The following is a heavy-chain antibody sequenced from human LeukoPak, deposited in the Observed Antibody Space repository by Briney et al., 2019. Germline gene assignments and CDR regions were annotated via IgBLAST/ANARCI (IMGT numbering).Heavy chain of an antibody. CDR2: VSSRGST. CDR3: TRDLGSWDIDY. J-gene: IGHJ4*02. D-gene: IGHD6-13*01. CDR1: GGSVNSGSYF. V-gene: IGHV4-39*07. Sequence: SETLSLTCTVSGGSVNSGSYFWGWVRQPPGKGLEWIGSVSSRGSTHYNPSLKSRVTISSDTSRNQFSLKLSSVTAADTAIYYCTRDLGSWDIDYWGQGTLVTISS.